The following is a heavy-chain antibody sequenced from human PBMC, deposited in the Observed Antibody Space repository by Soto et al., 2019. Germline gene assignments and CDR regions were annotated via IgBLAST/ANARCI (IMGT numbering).Heavy chain of an antibody. CDR2: IIPIFGTR. CDR1: RVTFSNYP. V-gene: IGHV1-69*13. D-gene: IGHD1-1*01. Sequence: SVKVSCTAARVTFSNYPIAWVRQSPGQGLEWMGAIIPIFGTRNYAQAFQGRVTISADESASTAYMELSSLTSADTALYYCARPRTVATTKGYDYWGQGTLVTVPS. J-gene: IGHJ4*02. CDR3: ARPRTVATTKGYDY.